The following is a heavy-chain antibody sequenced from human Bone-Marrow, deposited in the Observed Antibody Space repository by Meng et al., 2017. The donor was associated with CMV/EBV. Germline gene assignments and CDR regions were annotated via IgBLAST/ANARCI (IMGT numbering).Heavy chain of an antibody. J-gene: IGHJ4*02. V-gene: IGHV3-20*03. CDR2: SNWNGGST. D-gene: IGHD3-3*01. CDR3: AREAPPGTYYDVWSGYYSPPYFDY. Sequence: MSAVRQASGKGLEWVSGSNWNGGSTGYADSVKGRFTISRDNAKNSLYLQMNSLRAEDTALYYCAREAPPGTYYDVWSGYYSPPYFDYWGQGTLVTVSS.